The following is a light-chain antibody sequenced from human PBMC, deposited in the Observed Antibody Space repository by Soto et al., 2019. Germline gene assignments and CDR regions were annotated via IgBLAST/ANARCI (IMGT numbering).Light chain of an antibody. J-gene: IGKJ2*01. CDR3: QQYNAWPPGYT. CDR2: GAS. CDR1: QSVSSN. Sequence: EIVMTQSPATLSVSPGERATLSCRASQSVSSNIGWYQHNTGQAPRILIYGASTRATGVPARFSGSGSGTEFTRTISGLQSEDFSVYYCQQYNAWPPGYTFGQGTKIEIK. V-gene: IGKV3-15*01.